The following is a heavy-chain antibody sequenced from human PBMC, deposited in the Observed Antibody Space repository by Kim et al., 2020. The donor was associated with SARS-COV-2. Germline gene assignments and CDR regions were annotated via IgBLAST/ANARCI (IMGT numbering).Heavy chain of an antibody. CDR2: IFFNGIT. J-gene: IGHJ5*02. CDR1: GGSLRSTSYY. V-gene: IGHV4-39*07. CDR3: ARARGSGWFD. Sequence: SETLSLTCTVSGGSLRSTSYYWGWVRRPPGKGLEWIGSIFFNGITSYNPSLRGRVTISIDTSQSLFSLKLTSVTAADTAIYYCARARGSGWFD. D-gene: IGHD6-19*01.